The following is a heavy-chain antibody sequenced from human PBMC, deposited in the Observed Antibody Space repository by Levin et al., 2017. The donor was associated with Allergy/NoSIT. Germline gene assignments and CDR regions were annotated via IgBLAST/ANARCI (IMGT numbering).Heavy chain of an antibody. J-gene: IGHJ5*02. CDR2: INHSGST. D-gene: IGHD2-8*01. V-gene: IGHV4-34*01. CDR1: GGSFSGYY. CDR3: ARENPFSIVLMVYAKMYNWFDP. Sequence: PSETLSLTCAVYGGSFSGYYWSWIRQPPGKGLEWIGEINHSGSTNYNPSLKSRVTISVDTSKNQFSLKLSSVTAADTAVYYCARENPFSIVLMVYAKMYNWFDPWGQGTLVTVSS.